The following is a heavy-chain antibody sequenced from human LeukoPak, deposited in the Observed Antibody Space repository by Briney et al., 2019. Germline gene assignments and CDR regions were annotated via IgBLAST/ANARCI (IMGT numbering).Heavy chain of an antibody. Sequence: PGGSLRLSCAASGFTFGNYNMNWVRQAPGKGPEWVSSIASSSSYMYYADSVMGRFTISRDNAENSLYLQMNTLRAEDTAMYYCARVVYHGAAASYLFDIWGQGTMVTVSS. CDR3: ARVVYHGAAASYLFDI. V-gene: IGHV3-21*01. CDR2: IASSSSYM. CDR1: GFTFGNYN. D-gene: IGHD1-14*01. J-gene: IGHJ3*02.